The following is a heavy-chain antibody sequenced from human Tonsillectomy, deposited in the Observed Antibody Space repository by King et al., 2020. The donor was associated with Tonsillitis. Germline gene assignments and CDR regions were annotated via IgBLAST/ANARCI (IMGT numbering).Heavy chain of an antibody. CDR1: GYNFTSYG. Sequence: QLVQSGAEVKKPGASVKVSCKASGYNFTSYGISWVRQAPGQGLEWMGWIIPYNGNTNYAQKFQGRVTITTDTSTGTAYMELRSLRSDDTAVYYCAREETHHIERARSDYDKYGMDGGGEGTTVT. V-gene: IGHV1-18*01. D-gene: IGHD5-24*01. CDR2: IIPYNGNT. J-gene: IGHJ6*01. CDR3: AREETHHIERARSDYDKYGMDG.